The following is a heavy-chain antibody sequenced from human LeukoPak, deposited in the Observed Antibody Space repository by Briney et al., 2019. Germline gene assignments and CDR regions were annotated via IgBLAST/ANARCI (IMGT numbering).Heavy chain of an antibody. Sequence: KPSETLSLTCTVSGGSISSYYWSWIRQPPGKGLEWIGYIYYSGSTNYNPSLKSRVTISVDTSKNQFSLKLSSVTAAGTAVYYCARALWFGELYYFDYWGQGTLVTVSS. V-gene: IGHV4-59*01. CDR3: ARALWFGELYYFDY. CDR2: IYYSGST. J-gene: IGHJ4*02. D-gene: IGHD3-10*01. CDR1: GGSISSYY.